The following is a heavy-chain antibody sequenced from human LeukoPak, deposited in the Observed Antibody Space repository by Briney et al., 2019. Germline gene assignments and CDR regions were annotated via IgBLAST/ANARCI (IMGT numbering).Heavy chain of an antibody. CDR1: GFTFSTYG. CDR3: ARVNYYGSGSYYKDYYYGMDV. V-gene: IGHV3-30*03. J-gene: IGHJ6*02. D-gene: IGHD3-10*01. Sequence: PGRSLRLSCAASGFTFSTYGMHWVRQAPGKGLEWVAVITYDGSNKYYADSVKGRYTISRDNSKNTLYLQMNSLRAEDTAIYYCARVNYYGSGSYYKDYYYGMDVWGQGTTVTVSS. CDR2: ITYDGSNK.